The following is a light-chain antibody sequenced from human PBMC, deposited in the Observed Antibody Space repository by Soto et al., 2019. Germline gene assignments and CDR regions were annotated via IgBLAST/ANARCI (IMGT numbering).Light chain of an antibody. J-gene: IGKJ2*02. CDR1: QSIGSN. Sequence: EIVMTQSPATLSVSPGERATLSCRASQSIGSNLAWYQQKPGQAPSLLLYDASTRATGIPARFSGSGSGTDFTLIISSLQSEDFAVYYCHQYNNWPLGTFGQGTKLEIK. CDR2: DAS. CDR3: HQYNNWPLGT. V-gene: IGKV3-15*01.